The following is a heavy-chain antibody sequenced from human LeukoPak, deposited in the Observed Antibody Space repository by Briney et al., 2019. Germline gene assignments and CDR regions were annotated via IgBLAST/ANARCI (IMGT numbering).Heavy chain of an antibody. CDR3: AKEGIAVAYFQH. D-gene: IGHD6-19*01. CDR2: ISWNSGNI. CDR1: GFTFDDYA. V-gene: IGHV3-9*01. Sequence: GGSLRLSCAASGFTFDDYAMHWVRQAPGKGLEWVSSISWNSGNIGYADSVKGRFTISRDNSKNTLYLQMNSLRAEDTAVYYCAKEGIAVAYFQHWGQGTLVTVSS. J-gene: IGHJ1*01.